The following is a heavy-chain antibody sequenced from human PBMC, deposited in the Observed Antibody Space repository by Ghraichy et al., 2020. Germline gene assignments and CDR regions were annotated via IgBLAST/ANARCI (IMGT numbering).Heavy chain of an antibody. Sequence: SVKVSCKASGGTFSSYAISWVRQAPGQGLEWMGRIIPILGIANYAQKFQGRVKITADKSTSTAYMELSSLRSEDTAVYYCATRPVPAVPSLNYYYYMDVWGKGTTVTVSS. CDR3: ATRPVPAVPSLNYYYYMDV. J-gene: IGHJ6*03. V-gene: IGHV1-69*04. CDR1: GGTFSSYA. D-gene: IGHD2-2*01. CDR2: IIPILGIA.